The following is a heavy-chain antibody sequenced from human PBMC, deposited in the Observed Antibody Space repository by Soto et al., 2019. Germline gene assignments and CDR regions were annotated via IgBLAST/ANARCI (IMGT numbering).Heavy chain of an antibody. V-gene: IGHV1-2*02. J-gene: IGHJ6*02. CDR3: ARVRFLVYYHYGMDV. Sequence: GSVKVSFKACGYTFTGYYIHLVRQATGQGLEWTGWINPNSCGTNYAQKFQGRVTMTRYTSISTAYMELSRLRSDDTAVYYCARVRFLVYYHYGMDVWGQGTPVTVSS. CDR2: INPNSCGT. D-gene: IGHD3-3*01. CDR1: GYTFTGYY.